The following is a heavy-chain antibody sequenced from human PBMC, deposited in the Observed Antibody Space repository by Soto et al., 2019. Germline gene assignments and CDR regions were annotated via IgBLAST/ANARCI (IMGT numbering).Heavy chain of an antibody. CDR2: MNPDTGHT. CDR1: GYTFTNYD. D-gene: IGHD6-6*01. CDR3: ARGRVRYRSSNYLEP. Sequence: QVQLVQSGAEVKKPGASVKVSCKASGYTFTNYDINWVRQAAGQGPEWMGWMNPDTGHTGYARKLRGRVSMTRDTSISTAYMELSSLRSDDTAIYYCARGRVRYRSSNYLEPWGRGTLVTVSS. J-gene: IGHJ5*02. V-gene: IGHV1-8*01.